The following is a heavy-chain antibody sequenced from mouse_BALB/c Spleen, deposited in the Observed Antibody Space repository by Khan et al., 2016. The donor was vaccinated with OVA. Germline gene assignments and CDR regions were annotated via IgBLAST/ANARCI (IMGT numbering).Heavy chain of an antibody. CDR2: IRYDGDS. V-gene: IGHV3-6*02. Sequence: EVKLLESGPGLVKSSQSLSLTCSVTGYSITSGYFWNWIRQFPGNNLEWMGYIRYDGDSNYNPSLKNRISITRDTSKNQFFLKLNSVTPEDTATYYCARGGSSGPAWFTYWGQGTLVTVSA. CDR1: GYSITSGYF. D-gene: IGHD3-1*01. CDR3: ARGGSSGPAWFTY. J-gene: IGHJ3*01.